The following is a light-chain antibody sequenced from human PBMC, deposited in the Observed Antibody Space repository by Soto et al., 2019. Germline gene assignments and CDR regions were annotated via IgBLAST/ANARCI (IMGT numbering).Light chain of an antibody. CDR1: QSVSSY. J-gene: IGKJ4*01. Sequence: EIVSTQSPATLSVSPGERATLSCRASQSVSSYLAWYQQKPGQAPRLLIYDASNRATGIPTRFSGSGSGTDFTLTISSLEPEDFAVYYCQQRSDWPLTFGGGTKV. CDR2: DAS. V-gene: IGKV3-11*01. CDR3: QQRSDWPLT.